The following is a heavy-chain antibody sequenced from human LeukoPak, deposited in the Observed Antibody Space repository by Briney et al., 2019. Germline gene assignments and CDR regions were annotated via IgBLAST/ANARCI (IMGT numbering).Heavy chain of an antibody. CDR1: GFTFSNYG. Sequence: GSLRLSCAASGFTFSNYGTHWVRQAPGKGLEWVAVIWYDGTKKYYADSVKGRLTISRDNSKNTLYLEMNSLRAEDTAVYYCARDRAVRYFDYWGQGTLVTVSS. J-gene: IGHJ4*02. V-gene: IGHV3-33*01. CDR2: IWYDGTKK. CDR3: ARDRAVRYFDY.